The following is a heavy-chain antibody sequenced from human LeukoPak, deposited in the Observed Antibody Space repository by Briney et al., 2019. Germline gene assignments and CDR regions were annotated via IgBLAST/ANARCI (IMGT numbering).Heavy chain of an antibody. CDR2: ISTGGGGT. CDR1: GFIFNSYA. Sequence: GGSLRLSCAASGFIFNSYAMSWVRQAPGKGLEWVSAISTGGGGTYYADSVKGRFTGSRDNSKNTLYLQMTSLRAEDTAVYYCAKAILTSGWYRFDNWGQGTLVTVSS. D-gene: IGHD6-19*01. V-gene: IGHV3-23*01. CDR3: AKAILTSGWYRFDN. J-gene: IGHJ4*02.